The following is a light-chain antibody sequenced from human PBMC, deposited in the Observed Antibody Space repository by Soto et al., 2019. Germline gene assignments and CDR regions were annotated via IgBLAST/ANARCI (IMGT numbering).Light chain of an antibody. J-gene: IGKJ2*01. Sequence: ERMLTQSPGTLSLSPGERATLSCRASQSVSTRYLAWYQQKPGQAPRLLIYVASIRAAGIPDTYSGSGTRTDFTLASSRLEYEDFVVYYCHHFGSSPLEFTFSEGTMLEI. CDR2: VAS. CDR3: HHFGSSPLEFT. V-gene: IGKV3-20*01. CDR1: QSVSTRY.